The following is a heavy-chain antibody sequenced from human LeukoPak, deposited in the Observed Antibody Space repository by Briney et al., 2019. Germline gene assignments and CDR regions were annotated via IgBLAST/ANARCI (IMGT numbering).Heavy chain of an antibody. Sequence: SVKVSCKASGGTFSSYAISWVRQAPGQGLEWMGGIIPIFGTANYAQKFQGRVTITTDESTSTAYMELGSLRSEDTAVYYCAREAHTVRNYYDSSGYYPLRYWGQGTLVTVSS. CDR2: IIPIFGTA. V-gene: IGHV1-69*05. CDR1: GGTFSSYA. CDR3: AREAHTVRNYYDSSGYYPLRY. J-gene: IGHJ4*02. D-gene: IGHD3-22*01.